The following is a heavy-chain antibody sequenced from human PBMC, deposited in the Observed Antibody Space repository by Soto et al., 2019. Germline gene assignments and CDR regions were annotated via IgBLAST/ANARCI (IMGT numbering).Heavy chain of an antibody. CDR2: INHSGST. Sequence: PETLSLTCAVYGGSFSGYYWSWIRQPPGKGLEWIGEINHSGSTNYNPSLKSQVTISVDTSKNQFSLKLSSVTAADTAVYYCARRLVFYYFDYWGQGTLVTVSS. CDR1: GGSFSGYY. D-gene: IGHD3-16*01. J-gene: IGHJ4*02. V-gene: IGHV4-34*01. CDR3: ARRLVFYYFDY.